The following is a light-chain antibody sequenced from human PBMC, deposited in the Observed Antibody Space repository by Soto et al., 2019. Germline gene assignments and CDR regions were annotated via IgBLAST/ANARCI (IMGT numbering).Light chain of an antibody. J-gene: IGKJ1*01. CDR1: QSVSNDF. CDR2: GAS. V-gene: IGKV3-20*01. Sequence: EIVLTQSPGTLSLSPGESAALSCRASQSVSNDFVAWYQRKPGQAPRLLIYGASYRATDIPYRFTGSGSGTDFPLTITRLEPDDFAVYYCQQYGGSPPTFGQGTKVEVK. CDR3: QQYGGSPPT.